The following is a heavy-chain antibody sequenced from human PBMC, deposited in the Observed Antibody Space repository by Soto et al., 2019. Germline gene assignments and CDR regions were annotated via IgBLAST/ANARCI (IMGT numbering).Heavy chain of an antibody. V-gene: IGHV1-3*01. CDR3: AGSPPPLGRFDS. J-gene: IGHJ5*01. Sequence: QLVQSGAEVKKPGASVKVSCKASGYTFANYAMQWVRQAPGQRLEWMGWINGGSGSTRYSQNFQGRPTITRDSSANTVYMELSSLRSGDTAIYYCAGSPPPLGRFDSWGQGTLVTVSS. CDR1: GYTFANYA. CDR2: INGGSGST.